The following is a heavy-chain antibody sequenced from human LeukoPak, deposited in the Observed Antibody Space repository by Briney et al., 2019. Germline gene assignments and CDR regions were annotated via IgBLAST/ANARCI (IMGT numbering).Heavy chain of an antibody. CDR2: ISSSGSTI. Sequence: KTGTSLRLSCAASGFTFSDYYMSWIRQAPGKGLEWVSYISSSGSTIYYADSVKGRFTISRDNAKNSLYLQMNSLRAEDTAVYYCARVSIAARPTYYYYMDVWGKGTTVTVSS. CDR3: ARVSIAARPTYYYYMDV. D-gene: IGHD6-6*01. J-gene: IGHJ6*03. V-gene: IGHV3-11*04. CDR1: GFTFSDYY.